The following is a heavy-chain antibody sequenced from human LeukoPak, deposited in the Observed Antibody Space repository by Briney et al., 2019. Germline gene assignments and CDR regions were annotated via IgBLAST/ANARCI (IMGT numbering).Heavy chain of an antibody. V-gene: IGHV1-2*02. CDR3: ARDRYGGNAMDY. CDR2: INPNSGGT. Sequence: ASVNVSCKASGYTFTGYYMHWVRQAPGQGLEWMGWINPNSGGTNYAQKFQGRVTMTRDTSISTAYMELSRLRSDDTAMYYCARDRYGGNAMDYWGQGTLVTVSS. D-gene: IGHD4-23*01. J-gene: IGHJ4*02. CDR1: GYTFTGYY.